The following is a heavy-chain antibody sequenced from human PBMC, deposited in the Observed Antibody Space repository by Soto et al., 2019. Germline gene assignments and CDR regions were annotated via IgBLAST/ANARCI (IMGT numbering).Heavy chain of an antibody. V-gene: IGHV4-31*03. J-gene: IGHJ4*02. D-gene: IGHD4-17*01. CDR2: IFYSGST. CDR1: GGSISSGGYY. Sequence: QVQLQESGPGLVKPSQTLSLTCTVSGGSISSGGYYWSWIRQHPGKGLEWFGYIFYSGSTYYNPCLNSRVTISVDTSKNQFSLKLSSVTAADTAVYYCARSPEATVTAFDYWGQGTLVTVSS. CDR3: ARSPEATVTAFDY.